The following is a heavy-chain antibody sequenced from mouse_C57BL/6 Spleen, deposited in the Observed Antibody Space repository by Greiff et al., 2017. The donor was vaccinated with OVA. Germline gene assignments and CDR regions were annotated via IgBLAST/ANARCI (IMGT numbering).Heavy chain of an antibody. V-gene: IGHV1-19*01. CDR2: INPYNGGT. CDR3: ARYGGLRREYFDV. CDR1: GYTFTDYY. J-gene: IGHJ1*03. Sequence: EVQLQQSGPVLVKPGASVKMSCKASGYTFTDYYMNWVKQSHGKSLEWIGVINPYNGGTSYNQKFKGKATLTVDKSSSTAYMELNSLTSEDSAVYYCARYGGLRREYFDVWGTGTTVTVSS. D-gene: IGHD2-2*01.